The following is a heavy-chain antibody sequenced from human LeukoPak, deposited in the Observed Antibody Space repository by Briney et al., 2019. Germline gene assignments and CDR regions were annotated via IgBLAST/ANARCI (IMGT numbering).Heavy chain of an antibody. J-gene: IGHJ4*02. CDR2: ISGSGGST. D-gene: IGHD4-17*01. CDR3: AKDDYGDYSFYY. V-gene: IGHV3-23*01. Sequence: GGSLRLSCAASGFTFSSYWMSWVRQAPGKGLEWVSAISGSGGSTYYADSVKGRFTISRDNSKNTLYLQMNSLRAEDTAVYYCAKDDYGDYSFYYWGQGTLVTVSS. CDR1: GFTFSSYW.